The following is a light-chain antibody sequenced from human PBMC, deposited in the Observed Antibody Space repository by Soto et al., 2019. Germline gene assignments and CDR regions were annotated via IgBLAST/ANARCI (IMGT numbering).Light chain of an antibody. V-gene: IGKV1-17*03. CDR3: LQHYTYPPT. CDR2: SGS. J-gene: IGKJ4*01. Sequence: DIQMTQSPSALSASVGDTVTVTCRASQAIGNHLAWFQQQPGKVPQRLIFSGSSLQIGAPSRFSGSGYETDFTLTITNLQPEDFASYFCLQHYTYPPTFGGGT. CDR1: QAIGNH.